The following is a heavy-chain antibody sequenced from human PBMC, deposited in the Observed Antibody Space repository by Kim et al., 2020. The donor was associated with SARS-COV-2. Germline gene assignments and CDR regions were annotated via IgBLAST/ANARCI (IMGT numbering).Heavy chain of an antibody. J-gene: IGHJ4*02. CDR2: INHSGST. V-gene: IGHV4-34*01. CDR1: GGSFSGYY. CDR3: ARVPLQGIGSSWYRFDY. Sequence: SETLSLTCAVYGGSFSGYYWSWIRQPPGKGLEWIGEINHSGSTNYNPSLKSRVTISVDTSKNQFSLKLSSVTAADTAVYYCARVPLQGIGSSWYRFDYWGQGTLVTVSS. D-gene: IGHD6-13*01.